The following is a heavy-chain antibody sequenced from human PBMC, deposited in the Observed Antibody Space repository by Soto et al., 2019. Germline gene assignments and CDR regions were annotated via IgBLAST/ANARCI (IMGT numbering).Heavy chain of an antibody. V-gene: IGHV3-23*01. J-gene: IGHJ4*02. D-gene: IGHD6-19*01. Sequence: EVQLLESGGGLVQPGGSLRLSCAASGFTFSSYAMSWVRQAPGKGLEWVSAISGSGGSTYYADSVKGRFTISRDNSKNTLYLKMNSLRAEDTAVYYCAKNIAVAGYYFDYWGQGTLVTVSS. CDR3: AKNIAVAGYYFDY. CDR2: ISGSGGST. CDR1: GFTFSSYA.